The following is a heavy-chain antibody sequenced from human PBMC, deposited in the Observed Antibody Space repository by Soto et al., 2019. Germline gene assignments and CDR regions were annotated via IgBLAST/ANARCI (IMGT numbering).Heavy chain of an antibody. J-gene: IGHJ6*02. Sequence: GASVKVSCKASGYTFTSYYIHWVRQAPGQGLEWLGVINPSGVSTTYAQRFQGRVTMTRDTSASTVHMELSSLRSEDTAVYYCAREATDSYYGMDVWGQGTTVTVSS. CDR1: GYTFTSYY. CDR2: INPSGVST. V-gene: IGHV1-46*01. CDR3: AREATDSYYGMDV. D-gene: IGHD1-1*01.